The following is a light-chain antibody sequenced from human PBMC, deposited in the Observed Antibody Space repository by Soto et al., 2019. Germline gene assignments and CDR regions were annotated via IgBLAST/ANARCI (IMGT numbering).Light chain of an antibody. CDR1: VSNMGRLY. J-gene: IGLJ3*02. CDR2: RNN. Sequence: QSVLTQPPSTSGTPGQGVAISCSGSVSNMGRLYIYWYQQFPGTAPRLLIFRNNQRPSGVPDRFSGSKSDTSASLAISGLRSEDEATYYCAAWDDILNAWVFGGGTKLTVL. CDR3: AAWDDILNAWV. V-gene: IGLV1-47*01.